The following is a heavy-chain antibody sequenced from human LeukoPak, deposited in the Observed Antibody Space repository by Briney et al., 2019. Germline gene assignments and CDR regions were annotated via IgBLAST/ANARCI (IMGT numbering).Heavy chain of an antibody. CDR1: DGSTGSYY. Sequence: SETLSLTCTVSDGSTGSYYWSWIRQPPGKGLEWIGYIYGIGSTNYNPSLKSRVTISVDTSKKQFSLKLSSVTAADTAVYYCARGGVLKSVDYWGQGTLVTVSS. J-gene: IGHJ4*02. V-gene: IGHV4-59*01. CDR3: ARGGVLKSVDY. D-gene: IGHD3-16*01. CDR2: IYGIGST.